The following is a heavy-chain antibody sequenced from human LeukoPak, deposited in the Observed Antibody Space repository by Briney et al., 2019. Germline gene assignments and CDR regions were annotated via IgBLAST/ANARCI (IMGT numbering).Heavy chain of an antibody. V-gene: IGHV3-23*01. J-gene: IGHJ4*02. Sequence: GGSLRLSCAASGFTFTTYSMNWVRQAPGKGLEWDSSISGSGGSTYYADSVKGRFTISRDNSKNTLYLQMDSLRAEDTAMYYCAHPADTSGWSQFDYWGQGTLVTVSS. CDR1: GFTFTTYS. D-gene: IGHD6-19*01. CDR3: AHPADTSGWSQFDY. CDR2: ISGSGGST.